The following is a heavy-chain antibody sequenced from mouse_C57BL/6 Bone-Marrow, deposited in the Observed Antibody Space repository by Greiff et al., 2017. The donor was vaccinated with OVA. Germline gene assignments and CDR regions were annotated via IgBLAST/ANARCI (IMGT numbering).Heavy chain of an antibody. J-gene: IGHJ2*01. CDR1: GYTFTSYW. Sequence: QVQLQQPGAELVKPGASVKLSCKASGYTFTSYWMHWVKQRPGQGLEWIGMINPNSGSTNYNEKFKSKATLTVDNYSSTAYMQISSLTSEDSAGYYCSTGTCYFDYWGQGTTLTVSS. V-gene: IGHV1-64*01. D-gene: IGHD4-1*01. CDR2: INPNSGST. CDR3: STGTCYFDY.